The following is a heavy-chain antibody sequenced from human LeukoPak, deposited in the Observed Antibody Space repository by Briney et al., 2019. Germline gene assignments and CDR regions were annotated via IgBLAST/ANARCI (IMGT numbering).Heavy chain of an antibody. CDR1: GGSFSGYY. D-gene: IGHD6-6*01. CDR2: INHSGST. Sequence: PSEPLSLTCAVYGGSFSGYYWSWIRQPPGKGLEWIGEINHSGSTNYNPSLKSRVTISVDTSKNQFSLKLSSVTAADTAVYYCARGPGWQLVHYYYYGMDVWGQGTTVTVSS. J-gene: IGHJ6*02. CDR3: ARGPGWQLVHYYYYGMDV. V-gene: IGHV4-34*01.